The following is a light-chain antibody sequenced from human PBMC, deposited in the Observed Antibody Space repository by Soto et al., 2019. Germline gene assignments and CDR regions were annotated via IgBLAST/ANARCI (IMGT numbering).Light chain of an antibody. Sequence: EIVLTQSPGTLSLSPGERATLSCRASQTVSSSYLAWYRQKPGQAPRLLIYGASSRATGIPDRVSGSGSGTDFTLTISRLEPEDCAVYYCQQYGSSPCTFGQGTKLEIK. CDR2: GAS. V-gene: IGKV3-20*01. CDR3: QQYGSSPCT. J-gene: IGKJ2*02. CDR1: QTVSSSY.